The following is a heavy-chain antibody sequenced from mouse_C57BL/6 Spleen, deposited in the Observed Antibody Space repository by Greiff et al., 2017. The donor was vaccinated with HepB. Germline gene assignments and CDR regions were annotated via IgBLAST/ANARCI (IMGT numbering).Heavy chain of an antibody. J-gene: IGHJ2*01. V-gene: IGHV1-80*01. CDR2: IYPGDGDT. D-gene: IGHD1-2*01. CDR3: ARRAVTAFDY. CDR1: GYAFSSYW. Sequence: QDQLQQSGAELVKPGASVKISCKASGYAFSSYWMNWVKQRPGKGLEWIGQIYPGDGDTNYNGKFKGKATLTADKSSSTAYMQLRSLTSEDSAVYFCARRAVTAFDYWGQGTTLTVSS.